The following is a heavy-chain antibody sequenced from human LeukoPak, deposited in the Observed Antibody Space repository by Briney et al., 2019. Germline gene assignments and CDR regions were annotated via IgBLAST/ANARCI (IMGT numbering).Heavy chain of an antibody. J-gene: IGHJ5*02. CDR1: GGSISSYY. V-gene: IGHV4-59*01. D-gene: IGHD6-13*01. CDR2: IYYSGST. Sequence: SETLSLTCTVSGGSISSYYWSWIRQPPGKGLEWIGYIYYSGSTNYNPSLKSRVTISVDTPKDQFSLKLTSVTAADTAVYYCARHSSWFDPWGLGTLVTVSS. CDR3: ARHSSWFDP.